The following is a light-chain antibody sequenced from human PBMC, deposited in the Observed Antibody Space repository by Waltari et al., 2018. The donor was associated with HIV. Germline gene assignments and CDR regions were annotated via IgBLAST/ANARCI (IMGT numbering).Light chain of an antibody. Sequence: IVLTQSPGTVSLCPGKRATLSCRANQSVCSNYLSCEKHNPGQVPSLRIYRVSNRATGIPDRFSGSGYGTDFTLTISRLEPEDFAVYYCQQYGSSLWPFGQGTKVAIK. J-gene: IGKJ1*01. CDR2: RVS. CDR3: QQYGSSLWP. CDR1: QSVCSNY. V-gene: IGKV3-20*01.